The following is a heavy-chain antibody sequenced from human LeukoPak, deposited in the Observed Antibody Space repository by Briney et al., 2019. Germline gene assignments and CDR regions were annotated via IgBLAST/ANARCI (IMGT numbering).Heavy chain of an antibody. D-gene: IGHD1-26*01. CDR1: GYTFINHG. CDR2: ISGYNGNT. CDR3: ARVGANDAFDI. V-gene: IGHV1-18*01. Sequence: GASVKVSCKTSGYTFINHGISWVRQAPGQGLEWMGWISGYNGNTNYVQKFQGRVTMTTDTSTSTAYMELRSLRSDDTAVYYCARVGANDAFDIWGQGTMVTVSS. J-gene: IGHJ3*02.